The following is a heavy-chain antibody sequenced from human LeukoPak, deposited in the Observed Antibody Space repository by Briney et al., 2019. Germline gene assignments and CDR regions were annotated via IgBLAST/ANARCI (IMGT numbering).Heavy chain of an antibody. Sequence: SETLSLTCTVSGGSISSGDYYWSWIRQPPGKGLEWIGYIYYSGSTNYNPSLKSRVTISVDTSKNQFSLKLSSVTAADTAVYYCARLPNTIFPDYWGQGTLVTVSS. J-gene: IGHJ4*02. D-gene: IGHD3-9*01. V-gene: IGHV4-30-4*08. CDR3: ARLPNTIFPDY. CDR2: IYYSGST. CDR1: GGSISSGDYY.